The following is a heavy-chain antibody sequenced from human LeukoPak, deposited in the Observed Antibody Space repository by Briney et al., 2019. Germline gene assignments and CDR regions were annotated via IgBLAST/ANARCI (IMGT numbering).Heavy chain of an antibody. CDR3: AKDMGYSYGYDGMDV. D-gene: IGHD5-18*01. Sequence: GGSLRLSCAASGFNISDFWMTWVRQAPGKGLEWVANIKEDGTEKHLVDSVKGRFTISRDNAKNSLYLQMNSLRAEDTALYYCAKDMGYSYGYDGMDVWGQGTTVTVSS. CDR1: GFNISDFW. J-gene: IGHJ6*02. V-gene: IGHV3-7*03. CDR2: IKEDGTEK.